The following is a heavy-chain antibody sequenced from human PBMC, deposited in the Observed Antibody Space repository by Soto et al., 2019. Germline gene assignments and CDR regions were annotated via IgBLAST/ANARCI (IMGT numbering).Heavy chain of an antibody. CDR3: ARASTSGNYYHFY. Sequence: ASVKVSCKASGYTFINNGITWVRQAPGQGLEWMGWISCYNGDTNYAQKLQGRVTMTTDTSTSTAFMELRDLRADDTAVYFCARASTSGNYYHFYWGQGTLVTVSS. CDR1: GYTFINNG. V-gene: IGHV1-18*01. D-gene: IGHD3-10*01. J-gene: IGHJ4*02. CDR2: ISCYNGDT.